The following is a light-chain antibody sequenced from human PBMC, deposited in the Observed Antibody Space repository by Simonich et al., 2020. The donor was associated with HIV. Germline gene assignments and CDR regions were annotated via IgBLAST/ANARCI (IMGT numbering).Light chain of an antibody. J-gene: IGKJ2*01. CDR2: DAS. CDR3: QQYDNLLH. V-gene: IGKV1-33*01. Sequence: DIQMTQSPSSLSASVGDRVTITCQASQDISNYLNWYQQKPGKAPKLLIYDASNLETGVPSRFRRSGSGTDFTFTISSLQTEDIATHYCQQYDNLLHFGQGTKLEIK. CDR1: QDISNY.